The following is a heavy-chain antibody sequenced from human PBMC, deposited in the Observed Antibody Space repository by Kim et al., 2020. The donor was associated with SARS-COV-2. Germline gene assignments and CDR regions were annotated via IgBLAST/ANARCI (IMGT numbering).Heavy chain of an antibody. CDR1: GYSFTSYW. CDR2: IDPSDSYT. D-gene: IGHD3-10*01. Sequence: GESLKISCKGSGYSFTSYWISWVRQMPGKGLEWMGRIDPSDSYTNYSPSFQGHVPISADKSISTAYLQWSSQKASDTAMYYCAVLVGELLYHYGMDVWGQGTTVTVSS. CDR3: AVLVGELLYHYGMDV. V-gene: IGHV5-10-1*01. J-gene: IGHJ6*02.